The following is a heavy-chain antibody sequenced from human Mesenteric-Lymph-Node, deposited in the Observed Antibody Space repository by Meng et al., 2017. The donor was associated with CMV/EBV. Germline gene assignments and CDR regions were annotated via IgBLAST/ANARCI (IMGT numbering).Heavy chain of an antibody. Sequence: YCKAAGTTDTSYESNGVRQATGQGIEWVGWRNPTSGDTTRSQRFQGRVSFTRDTSIRTAYMELTSLRSEDTAIYYCARGGSRLFDYWGQGTLVTVSS. CDR3: ARGGSRLFDY. CDR1: GTTDTSYE. V-gene: IGHV1-8*01. J-gene: IGHJ4*02. CDR2: RNPTSGDT.